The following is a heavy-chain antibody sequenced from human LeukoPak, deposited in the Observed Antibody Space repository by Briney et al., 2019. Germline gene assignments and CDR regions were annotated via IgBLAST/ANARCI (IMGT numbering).Heavy chain of an antibody. J-gene: IGHJ5*02. CDR1: GGSFSGYD. V-gene: IGHV4-34*01. CDR3: ARGGGIVVVPAAITNWFDP. CDR2: INHSGST. D-gene: IGHD2-2*01. Sequence: PSETLSLTCAVYGGSFSGYDWSWIRQPPGKGLEWIGEINHSGSTNYNPSLKSRVTISVDTSKNQFSLKLSSVTAADTAVYYCARGGGIVVVPAAITNWFDPWGQGTLVTVSS.